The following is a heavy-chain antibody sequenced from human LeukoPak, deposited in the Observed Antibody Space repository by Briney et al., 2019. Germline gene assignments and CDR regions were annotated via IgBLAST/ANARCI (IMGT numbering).Heavy chain of an antibody. CDR3: ARAVVVVPAAMVPSWFDP. CDR2: IIPIFGIA. Sequence: SVKVSCKASGGTFSSYAISWVRQAPGQGLEWMGGIIPIFGIANYAQKFQGRVTITADESTSTAYMELSSLRSEDTAVYYCARAVVVVPAAMVPSWFDPWGQGTLVTVSS. J-gene: IGHJ5*02. CDR1: GGTFSSYA. D-gene: IGHD2-2*01. V-gene: IGHV1-69*13.